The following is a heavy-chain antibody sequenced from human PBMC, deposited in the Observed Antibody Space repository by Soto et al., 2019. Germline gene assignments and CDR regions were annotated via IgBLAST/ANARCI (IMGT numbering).Heavy chain of an antibody. CDR3: ASTESGYSYGYFGWFDP. Sequence: ASVKVSCKASGYAFTSYGISWVRQAPGQGLEWMGWISAYNGNTNYAQKLQGRVTMTTDTSTSTAYMELRSLRSDDTAVYYCASTESGYSYGYFGWFDPWGQGTLVTVSS. CDR1: GYAFTSYG. J-gene: IGHJ5*02. CDR2: ISAYNGNT. D-gene: IGHD5-18*01. V-gene: IGHV1-18*01.